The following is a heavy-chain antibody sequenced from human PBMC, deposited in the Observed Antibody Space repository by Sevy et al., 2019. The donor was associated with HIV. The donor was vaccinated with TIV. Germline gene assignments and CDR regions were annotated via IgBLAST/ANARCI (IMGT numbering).Heavy chain of an antibody. V-gene: IGHV3-53*01. D-gene: IGHD3-22*01. Sequence: GGSLRLSCAASGFTVSSNYMSWVRQAPGKGLEWVSVIYSGGSTYYADSVKGRFTISRDNSKNTPYLQMNSLRAEDTAVYYCARGLTYYYDSSGYFWSFAFDIWGQGTMVTVSS. J-gene: IGHJ3*02. CDR2: IYSGGST. CDR1: GFTVSSNY. CDR3: ARGLTYYYDSSGYFWSFAFDI.